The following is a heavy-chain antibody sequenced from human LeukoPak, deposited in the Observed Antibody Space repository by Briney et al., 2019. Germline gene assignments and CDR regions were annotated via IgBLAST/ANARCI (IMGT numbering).Heavy chain of an antibody. CDR2: IYYRGST. CDR1: GGSISRYY. J-gene: IGHJ6*02. CDR3: AREGRSRYYYYGMDV. Sequence: SETLSLTCTVSGGSISRYYWSWLRQPPGKGLEWIGYIYYRGSTNYNPPPTSRVTISVDTSTNHFSLKLSSVTAADTAVYYCAREGRSRYYYYGMDVWGQGTTISVSS. V-gene: IGHV4-59*01.